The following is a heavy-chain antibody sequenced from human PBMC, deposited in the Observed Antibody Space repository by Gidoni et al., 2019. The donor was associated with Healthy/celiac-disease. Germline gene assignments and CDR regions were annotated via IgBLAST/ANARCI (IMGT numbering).Heavy chain of an antibody. V-gene: IGHV3-66*01. CDR1: GFTGSSTY. D-gene: IGHD6-19*01. J-gene: IGHJ5*02. CDR2: IYSGGST. CDR3: ARVEAVAGSNWFDP. Sequence: EVQLVESGGGLDQPGGSLRLPCAAAGFTGSSTYMSWVRQAPGKVLEWMSVIYSGGSTYYADSVKGRFTISRDNSKNTLYLQMNSLRAEDTAVYYCARVEAVAGSNWFDPWGQGTLVTVSS.